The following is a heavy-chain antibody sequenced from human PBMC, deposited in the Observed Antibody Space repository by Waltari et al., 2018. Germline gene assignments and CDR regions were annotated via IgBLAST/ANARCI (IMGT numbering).Heavy chain of an antibody. V-gene: IGHV4-34*01. CDR1: GGSFSGYY. J-gene: IGHJ4*02. D-gene: IGHD3-16*01. CDR2: INHSGST. CDR3: ARAPRRSFLGGPRAFDY. Sequence: QVQLQQWGAGLLKPSATLSLTCAVYGGSFSGYYWSWILQPTGKGLEWIGEINHSGSTKYNPSLKSRVTISVDTSKNQFSLKLSSVTAADTAVYYCARAPRRSFLGGPRAFDYWGQGTLVTVSS.